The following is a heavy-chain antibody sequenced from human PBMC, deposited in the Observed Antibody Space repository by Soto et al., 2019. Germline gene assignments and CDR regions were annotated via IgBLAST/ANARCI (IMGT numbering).Heavy chain of an antibody. CDR3: ARALFGPYGTSGYYDY. J-gene: IGHJ4*02. CDR2: IHYTGYT. CDR1: GDSITTYY. Sequence: PSETLSLTCLVSGDSITTYYWTWIRQPPGKGLEWLGCIHYTGYTNYSPSLQSRVTMSVDPSKNHFSLSLTSVTAVDTAVYYCARALFGPYGTSGYYDYWGQGILVTVSS. D-gene: IGHD3-22*01. V-gene: IGHV4-59*01.